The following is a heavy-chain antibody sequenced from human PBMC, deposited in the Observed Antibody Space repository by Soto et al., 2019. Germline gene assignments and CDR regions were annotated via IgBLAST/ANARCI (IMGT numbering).Heavy chain of an antibody. CDR1: GYTFTSYG. V-gene: IGHV1-18*04. CDR3: VRLEVVVAASQVDY. J-gene: IGHJ4*02. Sequence: ASVKVSCKASGYTFTSYGISWVRQAPGQGLEWMGWISAYNGNTNYAQKLQGRVTMTTDTSTSTAYMELRSLRADDTAVYYCVRLEVVVAASQVDYWGQGTLVTAPQ. D-gene: IGHD2-15*01. CDR2: ISAYNGNT.